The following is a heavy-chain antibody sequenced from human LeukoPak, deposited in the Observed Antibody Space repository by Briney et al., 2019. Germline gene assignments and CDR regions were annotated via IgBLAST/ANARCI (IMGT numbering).Heavy chain of an antibody. Sequence: ASVKVSCKASGYTFTGYYMHWVRQAPGQGLEWMGWINPNSGGTNYAQKFQGRVTMTRDTSISTAYMELSRLRSDDTAVYYCARGPRHYDILTGYWIQGAFDIWGQGTMVTVSS. CDR2: INPNSGGT. CDR1: GYTFTGYY. D-gene: IGHD3-9*01. V-gene: IGHV1-2*02. J-gene: IGHJ3*02. CDR3: ARGPRHYDILTGYWIQGAFDI.